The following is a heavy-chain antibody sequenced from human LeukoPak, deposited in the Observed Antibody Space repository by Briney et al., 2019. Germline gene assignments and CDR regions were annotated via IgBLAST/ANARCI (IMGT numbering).Heavy chain of an antibody. J-gene: IGHJ4*02. D-gene: IGHD1-26*01. V-gene: IGHV3-48*04. CDR2: ISSFSGTI. CDR3: ARRRDSGSLQHFDY. CDR1: GITFSSYS. Sequence: PGGSLRLSCVASGITFSSYSMNWVRQAPGKGLEWVSYISSFSGTINYADSVKGRFTISRDNAKNSLYLQMNSLRAEDTAVYYCARRRDSGSLQHFDYWGQGTLVTVSS.